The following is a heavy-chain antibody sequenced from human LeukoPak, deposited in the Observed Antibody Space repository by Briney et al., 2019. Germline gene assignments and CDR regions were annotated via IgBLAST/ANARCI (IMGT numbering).Heavy chain of an antibody. CDR1: GFTFSDNW. CDR3: LSRYGAY. Sequence: PGGSLRLSCAASGFTFSDNWMHWVRQAPGKGLVWVSRISSDGSITTYADSVKGRFTISRDNAKNTLYLQMNSLRAEDTAVYYSLSRYGAYWGQGTLVTVSS. CDR2: ISSDGSIT. J-gene: IGHJ4*02. D-gene: IGHD5/OR15-5a*01. V-gene: IGHV3-74*01.